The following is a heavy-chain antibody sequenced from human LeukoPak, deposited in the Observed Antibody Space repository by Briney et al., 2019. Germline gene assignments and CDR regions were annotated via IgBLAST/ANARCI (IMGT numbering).Heavy chain of an antibody. Sequence: ASVKVSCTVSGYTLTELSMHWVRHAPGKGLEWMGGFDPEDGETIYAQKFQGRVTMTEDTSTDTAYMELSSLRSEDTAVYYCATVGVRGDDPHDYWGQGTLVTVSS. J-gene: IGHJ4*02. CDR2: FDPEDGET. V-gene: IGHV1-24*01. CDR3: ATVGVRGDDPHDY. D-gene: IGHD2-21*02. CDR1: GYTLTELS.